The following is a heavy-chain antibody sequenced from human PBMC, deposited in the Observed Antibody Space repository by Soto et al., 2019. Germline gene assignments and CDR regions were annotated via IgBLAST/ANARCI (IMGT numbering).Heavy chain of an antibody. Sequence: SETLSLTCAVYGGSFSGYYWSWIRQPPGKGLEWIGEIDHSGSTNYNPSLKSRVTISVDTSKNQFSLKLSSVTAADTAVYYCARVMVRGVIVGWFDPWGQGTLVTVSS. CDR2: IDHSGST. J-gene: IGHJ5*02. CDR1: GGSFSGYY. D-gene: IGHD3-10*01. V-gene: IGHV4-34*01. CDR3: ARVMVRGVIVGWFDP.